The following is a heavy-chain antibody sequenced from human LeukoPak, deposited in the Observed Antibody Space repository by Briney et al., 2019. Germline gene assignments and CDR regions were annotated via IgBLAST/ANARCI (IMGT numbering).Heavy chain of an antibody. D-gene: IGHD6-13*01. Sequence: ASVKVSCKASGYTFTGYYMHWVRQAPGQGLEWMGWINPNSGGTNYAQKFQGRVTMTRDTSISTAYMELSRLRSDDTAVYYCARDYKIAAAGIEAWFDPWGQGTLVTVSS. V-gene: IGHV1-2*02. CDR3: ARDYKIAAAGIEAWFDP. CDR2: INPNSGGT. J-gene: IGHJ5*02. CDR1: GYTFTGYY.